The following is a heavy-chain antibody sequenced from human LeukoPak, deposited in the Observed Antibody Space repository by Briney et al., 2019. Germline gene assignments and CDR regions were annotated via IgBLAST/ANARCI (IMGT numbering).Heavy chain of an antibody. CDR3: ARGSSPPQGGFDY. J-gene: IGHJ4*02. CDR1: GFTFGDYA. CDR2: INHSGST. V-gene: IGHV4-34*01. Sequence: LRLSCTASGFTFGDYAMSWVRQPPGKGLEWIGEINHSGSTNYNPSLKSRVTISVDTSKNQFSLKLSSVTAADTAVYYCARGSSPPQGGFDYWGQGTLVTVSS. D-gene: IGHD6-13*01.